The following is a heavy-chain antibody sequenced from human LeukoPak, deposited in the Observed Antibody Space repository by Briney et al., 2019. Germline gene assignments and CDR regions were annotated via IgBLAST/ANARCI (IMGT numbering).Heavy chain of an antibody. CDR1: GGSISSYF. Sequence: SETLSLTCTVSGGSISSYFWSWIRQPAGKGLGWIGPIYASGRTNFNPSLKRRVTMSLDSSKTQFALKLSSVTAADTAVYYCARGALVEATQYLFDYWGQGTLVTVSS. CDR2: IYASGRT. V-gene: IGHV4-4*07. CDR3: ARGALVEATQYLFDY. D-gene: IGHD1-26*01. J-gene: IGHJ4*02.